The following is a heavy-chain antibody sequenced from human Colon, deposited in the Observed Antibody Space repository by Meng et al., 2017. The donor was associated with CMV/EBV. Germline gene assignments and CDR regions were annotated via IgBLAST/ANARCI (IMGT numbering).Heavy chain of an antibody. CDR2: LRSRAYGATT. Sequence: GESLKISCVASGFAFDDYAVHWVRQAPGEGLEWVGLLRSRAYGATTEFAASVKGRFNISRDDSRSIAYLHMNSLKTEDTAVYYCAMGTGSRFLKGHFYGMDVWGQGTTVTVSS. CDR3: AMGTGSRFLKGHFYGMDV. D-gene: IGHD7-27*01. J-gene: IGHJ6*02. CDR1: GFAFDDYA. V-gene: IGHV3-49*04.